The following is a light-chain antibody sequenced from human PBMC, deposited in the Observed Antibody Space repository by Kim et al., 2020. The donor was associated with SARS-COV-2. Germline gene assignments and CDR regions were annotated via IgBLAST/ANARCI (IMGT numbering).Light chain of an antibody. J-gene: IGLJ2*01. V-gene: IGLV3-1*01. CDR1: KLGDKY. Sequence: PGQPARITGSGEKLGDKYACWYQQKPGQSPVLVIYQDSKRPSGIPERFSGSNSGNTATLTISGTQAMDEADYYCQAWDSSTVVFGGGTQLTVL. CDR3: QAWDSSTVV. CDR2: QDS.